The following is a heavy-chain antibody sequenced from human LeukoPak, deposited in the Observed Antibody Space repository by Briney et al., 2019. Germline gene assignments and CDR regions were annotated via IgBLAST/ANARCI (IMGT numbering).Heavy chain of an antibody. Sequence: QTGGSLRLSCVVSGFTFSWSTMTWVRQVPGKGPEWVAKMKEDGSETQYVDSAKGRFTISRDNAKNSLYLQMNSLRVEDTAVYYWSTGGAPGGRFEYWGQGALVTVSS. CDR2: MKEDGSET. D-gene: IGHD3-16*01. J-gene: IGHJ4*02. CDR1: GFTFSWST. CDR3: STGGAPGGRFEY. V-gene: IGHV3-7*01.